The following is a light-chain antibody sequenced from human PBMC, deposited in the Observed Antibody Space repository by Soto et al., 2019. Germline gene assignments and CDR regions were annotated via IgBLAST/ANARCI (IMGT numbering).Light chain of an antibody. V-gene: IGKV1-12*01. CDR2: GAS. Sequence: DIQMTQSPPSVSASVGDRVTITCRASQDVGKWLAWYQQKPGKAPTLLIHGASSLQSGVPPRYSGSGYGTDFTLTINRLQPEDIATYYCQQYENLPTFGQGTRLEIK. CDR1: QDVGKW. J-gene: IGKJ5*01. CDR3: QQYENLPT.